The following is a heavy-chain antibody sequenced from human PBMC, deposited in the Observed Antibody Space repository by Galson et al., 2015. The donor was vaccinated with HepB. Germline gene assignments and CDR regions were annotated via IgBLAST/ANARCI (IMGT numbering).Heavy chain of an antibody. CDR3: ARQRWELFIFDALDF. V-gene: IGHV4-39*01. Sequence: SETLSLTCSVSGDSISTSTYYWAWIRQPPGKGLEWIGNIYFSGSDYYSPSLKNRVTISVDTSKNQFSLTLSSVTAADTAIYYCARQRWELFIFDALDFWGQGTMVTVSS. CDR1: GDSISTSTYY. J-gene: IGHJ3*01. CDR2: IYFSGSD. D-gene: IGHD1-26*01.